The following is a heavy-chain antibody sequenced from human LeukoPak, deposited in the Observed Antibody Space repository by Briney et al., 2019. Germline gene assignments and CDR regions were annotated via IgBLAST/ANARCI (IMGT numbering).Heavy chain of an antibody. CDR3: ATVGIRRPRFFWSGYYYPDGY. Sequence: PPASVKVSCKVSGYTLTELSMHWVRQAPGKGLEWMGGFDPEDGETIYAQKFQGRVTMTEDTSTDTAYMELSSLRSEDTAVYYCATVGIRRPRFFWSGYYYPDGYWGQGTLVTVSS. J-gene: IGHJ4*02. CDR2: FDPEDGET. V-gene: IGHV1-24*01. CDR1: GYTLTELS. D-gene: IGHD3-3*01.